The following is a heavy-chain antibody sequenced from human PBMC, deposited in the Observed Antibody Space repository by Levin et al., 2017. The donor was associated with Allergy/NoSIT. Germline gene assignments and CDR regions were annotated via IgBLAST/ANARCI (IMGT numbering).Heavy chain of an antibody. CDR1: GYTFTSYY. Sequence: GGSLRLSCKASGYTFTSYYMHWVRQAPGQGLEWMGIINPSGGSTSYAQKFQGRVTMTRDTSTSTVYMELSSLRSEDTAVYYCAREPHYGSGSYYMRAFDYWGQGTLVTVSS. CDR2: INPSGGST. J-gene: IGHJ4*02. CDR3: AREPHYGSGSYYMRAFDY. D-gene: IGHD3-10*01. V-gene: IGHV1-46*01.